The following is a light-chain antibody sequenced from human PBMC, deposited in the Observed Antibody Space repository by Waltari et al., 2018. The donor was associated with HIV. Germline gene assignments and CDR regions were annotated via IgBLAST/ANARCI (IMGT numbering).Light chain of an antibody. J-gene: IGLJ2*01. CDR1: SSDVGAYNY. Sequence: QSALTQPASVSGSPGQSITISCTGTSSDVGAYNYVSWYQQHPGKAPKLMIYEVSNRPSWVSTRFSGSKSGNTASLTISGLQAEDEADYYCSSYTSSSTPVVFGGGTKLTVL. V-gene: IGLV2-14*01. CDR2: EVS. CDR3: SSYTSSSTPVV.